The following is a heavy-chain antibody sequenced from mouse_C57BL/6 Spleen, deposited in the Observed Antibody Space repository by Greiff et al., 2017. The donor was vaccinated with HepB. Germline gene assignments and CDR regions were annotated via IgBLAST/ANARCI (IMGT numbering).Heavy chain of an antibody. CDR2: ISSGGSYT. J-gene: IGHJ4*01. V-gene: IGHV5-6*01. CDR3: ARQGGYSYYAMDF. D-gene: IGHD2-12*01. Sequence: EVQLVESGGDLVKPGGSLKLSCAASGFTFSSYGLSWVRQTPDKRLEWVATISSGGSYTYYPDSVKGRFTISRDNAKNTLYLQMSSLKSEDTAMYVCARQGGYSYYAMDFWGQRTSVTVSS. CDR1: GFTFSSYG.